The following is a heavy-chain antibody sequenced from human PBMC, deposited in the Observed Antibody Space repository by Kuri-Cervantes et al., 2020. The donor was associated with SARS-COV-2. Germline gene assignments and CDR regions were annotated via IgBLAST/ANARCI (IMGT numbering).Heavy chain of an antibody. V-gene: IGHV3-9*01. CDR2: ISWNSGSI. D-gene: IGHD6-13*01. Sequence: SCAASGFTFDDYAMHWVRQAPGKGLEWVSGISWNSGSIGYADSVKGRFTISRDNAKNSLYLQVNSLRAEDTALYYCAKDIIAAAGMTIDYWGQGTLVTVSS. CDR3: AKDIIAAAGMTIDY. CDR1: GFTFDDYA. J-gene: IGHJ4*02.